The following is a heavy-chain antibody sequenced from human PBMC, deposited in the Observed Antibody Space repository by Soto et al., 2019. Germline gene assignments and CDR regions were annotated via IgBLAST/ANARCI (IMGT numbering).Heavy chain of an antibody. CDR2: MTGDGRTI. CDR1: GFAFGDSW. Sequence: GGSLRLSCAASGFAFGDSWMHWVRQPPGKGPEWVSRMTGDGRTIQYADSVKGRFTASRDNAKSTLYLQMNSLRAEDTAVYYCATAEVDYWGPGTLVTVSS. V-gene: IGHV3-74*03. J-gene: IGHJ4*02. CDR3: ATAEVDY.